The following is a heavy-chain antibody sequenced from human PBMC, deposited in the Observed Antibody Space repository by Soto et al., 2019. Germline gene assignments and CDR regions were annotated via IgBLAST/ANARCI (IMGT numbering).Heavy chain of an antibody. CDR1: GFTFSSYA. V-gene: IGHV3-23*01. D-gene: IGHD3-3*01. CDR3: AKSVGWSGYYDGFDP. J-gene: IGHJ5*02. Sequence: GGSLRLSCAASGFTFSSYAMSWVRQAPGKGLEWVSAISGSGGSTYYADSVKGRFTISRDNSKNTLYLQMNSLRAEDTAVYYCAKSVGWSGYYDGFDPWGQGTLVTVSS. CDR2: ISGSGGST.